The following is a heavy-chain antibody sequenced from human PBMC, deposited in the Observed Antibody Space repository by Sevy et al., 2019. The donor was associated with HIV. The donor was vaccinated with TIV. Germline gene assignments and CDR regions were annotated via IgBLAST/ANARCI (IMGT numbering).Heavy chain of an antibody. J-gene: IGHJ4*02. CDR3: AKEGERAFDY. V-gene: IGHV3-43*01. CDR2: ISWDGGST. CDR1: GFTFDDYT. Sequence: GGSLRLSCAASGFTFDDYTMHWVRQAPGKGLEWVSLISWDGGSTYYADSVKGRFTISRDNSKNSLYLQMNSLRTEDTALYYCAKEGERAFDYWGQGTLVTVSS. D-gene: IGHD3-16*01.